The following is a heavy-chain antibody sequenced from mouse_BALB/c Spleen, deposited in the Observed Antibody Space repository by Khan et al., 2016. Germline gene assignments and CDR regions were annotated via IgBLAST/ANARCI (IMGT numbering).Heavy chain of an antibody. CDR2: ISDGGAYT. J-gene: IGHJ1*01. V-gene: IGHV5-4*02. Sequence: EVELVESGGGLVKPGGSLKLSCAASGFTFSDYYMYWVRQTPEKRLEWVATISDGGAYTYYPDSVKGRFTISRDNAKNNLYLQMSSLKSEDTAMXCCASTYGNYGYCDVWGAGTTVTVSS. CDR1: GFTFSDYY. D-gene: IGHD1-1*02. CDR3: ASTYGNYGYCDV.